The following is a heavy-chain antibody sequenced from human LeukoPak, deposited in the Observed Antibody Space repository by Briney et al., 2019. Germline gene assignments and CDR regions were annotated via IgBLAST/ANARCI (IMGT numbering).Heavy chain of an antibody. Sequence: GASVKVSCKVSGYTLTELSMHWVRQAPGKGLEWMGGFDPEDGETIYAQKFQGRVTMTEDTSTDTAYMELSSLRSEDTAVYYCATDLRQFASVVVNPLDYWGQGTLVTVSS. CDR2: FDPEDGET. CDR3: ATDLRQFASVVVNPLDY. V-gene: IGHV1-24*01. CDR1: GYTLTELS. J-gene: IGHJ4*02. D-gene: IGHD3-22*01.